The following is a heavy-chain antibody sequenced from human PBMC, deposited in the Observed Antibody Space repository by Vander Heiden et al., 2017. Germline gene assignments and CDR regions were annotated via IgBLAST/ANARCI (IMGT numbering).Heavy chain of an antibody. D-gene: IGHD2-21*02. CDR3: AKTGAIVVVTAPIDY. CDR1: GFTFSAYA. J-gene: IGHJ4*02. Sequence: QVQLVESGGGVVQPGRSLRLSCEASGFTFSAYAMHWVRQAPGKGLEWVAVISYDGSNKYYADSVKGRFTISRDNSKNTLYLQMNSLRAEDTAVYYCAKTGAIVVVTAPIDYWGQGTLVTVSS. CDR2: ISYDGSNK. V-gene: IGHV3-30*18.